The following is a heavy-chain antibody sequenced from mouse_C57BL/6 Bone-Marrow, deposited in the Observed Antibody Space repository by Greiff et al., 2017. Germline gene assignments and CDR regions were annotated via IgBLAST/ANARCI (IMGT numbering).Heavy chain of an antibody. J-gene: IGHJ2*01. CDR3: ARLRLPYYFDY. CDR2: IYPRSGNT. D-gene: IGHD2-4*01. V-gene: IGHV1-81*01. Sequence: VQLQESGAELARPGASVKLSCKASGYTFTSYGISWVKQRTGQGLEWIGEIYPRSGNTYYNEKFKGKATLTADKSSSTAYMELRSLTSEDSAVYFCARLRLPYYFDYWGQGTTLTVSS. CDR1: GYTFTSYG.